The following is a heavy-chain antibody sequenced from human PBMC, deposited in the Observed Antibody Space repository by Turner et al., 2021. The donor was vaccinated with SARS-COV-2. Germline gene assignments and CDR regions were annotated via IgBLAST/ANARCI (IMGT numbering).Heavy chain of an antibody. CDR3: AKSIPSTGFVFDY. D-gene: IGHD3-9*01. V-gene: IGHV3-23*01. J-gene: IGHJ4*02. Sequence: EVQVLESGGRVVQPGGSLRLSCAASGLTFSDYAMSWVRQAPGKGLQWVSTVSGTGSSTYYADSVKGRFSISRDNSKNTLYLQLISLRADDTAVYYCAKSIPSTGFVFDYWGQGTLVTVSS. CDR2: VSGTGSST. CDR1: GLTFSDYA.